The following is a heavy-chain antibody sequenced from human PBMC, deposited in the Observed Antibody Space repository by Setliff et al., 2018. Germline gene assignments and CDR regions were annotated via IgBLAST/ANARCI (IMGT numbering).Heavy chain of an antibody. Sequence: GGSLRLSCAASGFTFSSYWMTWVRQAPGQGLVWVARISTDGSSITYADSVKGRFTISRDNARNTLYLQMNSLTAEDTAVYYCARVGSKPQLGWFDPWGQGTLVTVSS. CDR2: ISTDGSSI. CDR3: ARVGSKPQLGWFDP. J-gene: IGHJ5*02. CDR1: GFTFSSYW. D-gene: IGHD1-26*01. V-gene: IGHV3-74*03.